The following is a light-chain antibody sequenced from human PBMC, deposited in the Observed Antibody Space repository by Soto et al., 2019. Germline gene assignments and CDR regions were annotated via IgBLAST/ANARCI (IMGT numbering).Light chain of an antibody. CDR1: QNIKTY. V-gene: IGKV1-39*01. Sequence: DIQMTQSPSSLSASVGDSVTITCRASQNIKTYLNWYQQKPGKAPNLLIYAASSLHSGVPSRFSGSGSGTDFTLTISSLQPEDFAVYYCQQYNNWPFTFGPGTKVDIK. J-gene: IGKJ3*01. CDR2: AAS. CDR3: QQYNNWPFT.